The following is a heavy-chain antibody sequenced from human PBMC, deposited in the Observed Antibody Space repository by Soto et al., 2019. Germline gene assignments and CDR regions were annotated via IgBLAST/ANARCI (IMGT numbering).Heavy chain of an antibody. J-gene: IGHJ4*02. CDR2: IYYSGST. CDR1: GGSISSYY. D-gene: IGHD4-17*01. V-gene: IGHV4-59*01. Sequence: SETLSLTCTVSGGSISSYYWSWIRQPPGKGLEWIGYIYYSGSTNYNPSLKSRVTISVDTSKNQFSLKLSSVTAADTAVYYCARLSVTTYTGKSYYDYWGQGTLVTVSS. CDR3: ARLSVTTYTGKSYYDY.